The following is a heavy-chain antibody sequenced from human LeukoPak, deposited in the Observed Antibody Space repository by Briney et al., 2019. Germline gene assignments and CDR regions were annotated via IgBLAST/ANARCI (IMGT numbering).Heavy chain of an antibody. V-gene: IGHV1-69*04. CDR3: ARESGIRPGYYGDSSFDY. Sequence: GASVKVSCKASGGTFSSYAISWVRQAPGQGLEWMGRIIPILGIANYAQKFQGRVTITADKSTSTAYMELSSLRSEDTAVYYCARESGIRPGYYGDSSFDYWGQGTPVTVSS. CDR1: GGTFSSYA. D-gene: IGHD4-17*01. CDR2: IIPILGIA. J-gene: IGHJ4*02.